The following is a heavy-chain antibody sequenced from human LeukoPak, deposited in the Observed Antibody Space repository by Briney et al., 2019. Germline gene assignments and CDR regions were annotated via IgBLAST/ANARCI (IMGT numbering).Heavy chain of an antibody. J-gene: IGHJ4*02. Sequence: SHTLSLTCAISGDSVSSSRATWKWIRQSRSRGLEWLGGTYYRSKWYNDYAVSLKSRITINPATSKNQFSLHLNSVTPEDTAVYYCARDSTAFDYWGQGTLVTVSS. CDR1: GDSVSSSRAT. V-gene: IGHV6-1*01. CDR3: ARDSTAFDY. CDR2: TYYRSKWYN.